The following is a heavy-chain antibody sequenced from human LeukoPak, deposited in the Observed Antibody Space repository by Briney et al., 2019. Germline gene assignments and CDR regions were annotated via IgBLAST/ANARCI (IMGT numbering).Heavy chain of an antibody. CDR2: INSDGRST. CDR1: GFPFSSYW. J-gene: IGHJ4*02. D-gene: IGHD3-16*01. V-gene: IGHV3-74*01. CDR3: ARAYREGPHYYFDY. Sequence: GGSLRLSCAASGFPFSSYWMHWVRQAPGKGLVWVSRINSDGRSTSYADSVKGRFTISRDNAKNTLYLQMNSLRAEDTAVYYCARAYREGPHYYFDYWGQGTLVTVSS.